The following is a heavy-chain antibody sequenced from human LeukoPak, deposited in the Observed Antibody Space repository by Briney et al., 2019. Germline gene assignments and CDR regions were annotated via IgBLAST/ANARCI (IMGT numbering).Heavy chain of an antibody. CDR2: IRSKAYGGTT. J-gene: IGHJ4*02. D-gene: IGHD3-22*01. CDR1: GFTFGDYA. V-gene: IGHV3-49*03. Sequence: GGSLRLSCTASGFTFGDYAMSWIRQAPGKGLEWVGFIRSKAYGGTTEYAASVKGRFTISRDDSKSIAYLQMNSLKTEDTAVYYCARDIYYYDSSIPGYWGQGTLVTVSS. CDR3: ARDIYYYDSSIPGY.